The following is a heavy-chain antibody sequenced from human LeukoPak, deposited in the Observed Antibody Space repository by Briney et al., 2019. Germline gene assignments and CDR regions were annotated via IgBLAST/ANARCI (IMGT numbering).Heavy chain of an antibody. J-gene: IGHJ6*03. CDR3: ARGTRYYYDSSGYYQPYYYYYMDV. CDR1: GYTFTSCD. V-gene: IGHV1-8*01. D-gene: IGHD3-22*01. CDR2: MNPNSGNT. Sequence: ASVKVSCKASGYTFTSCDINWVRQATGQGLEWMGWMNPNSGNTGYAQKFQGRVTMTRNTSISTAYMELSSLRSEDTAVYYCARGTRYYYDSSGYYQPYYYYYMDVWGKGTTVTVSS.